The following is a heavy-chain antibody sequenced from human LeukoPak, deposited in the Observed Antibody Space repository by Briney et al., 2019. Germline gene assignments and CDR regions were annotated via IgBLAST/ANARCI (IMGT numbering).Heavy chain of an antibody. CDR1: GFTFSNCA. V-gene: IGHV3-23*01. D-gene: IGHD2-2*01. CDR3: AKTRSVGYCSSTSCYYFDY. J-gene: IGHJ4*02. Sequence: GGSLRLSCVASGFTFSNCAMSWVRQAPGKGLEWVSAISGSGGSTYYADSVKGRFTISRDNSKNTLYLQMNSLRAEDTAVYYCAKTRSVGYCSSTSCYYFDYWGQGTLVTVSS. CDR2: ISGSGGST.